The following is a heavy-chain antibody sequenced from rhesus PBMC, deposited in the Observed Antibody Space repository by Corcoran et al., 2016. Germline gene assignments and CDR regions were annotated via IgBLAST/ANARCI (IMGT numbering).Heavy chain of an antibody. V-gene: IGHV4S12*01. Sequence: QVQLQESGPGVVKPSETLSLTCAVSGGTISSGYCYWSGHRQPPGKGLGWIGGIYSNSERTNYNPSLKSRVTSSKDTSKNQFSLKLSSVTATDTAVYYCARADYGSTLFDYWGQGVLVTVSS. D-gene: IGHD4-29*01. J-gene: IGHJ4*01. CDR2: IYSNSERT. CDR1: GGTISSGYCY. CDR3: ARADYGSTLFDY.